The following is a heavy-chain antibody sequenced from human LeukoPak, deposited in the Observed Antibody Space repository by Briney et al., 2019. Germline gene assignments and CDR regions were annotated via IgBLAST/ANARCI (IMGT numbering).Heavy chain of an antibody. V-gene: IGHV4-4*07. CDR3: ARQSVVVTEPYHVDY. D-gene: IGHD2-21*02. Sequence: SETLSLTCTVSGGSISSFYWSWVRQPAGKGLEWIGRMSTTGGTNYNPSLKSRVTISVDTSKNQFSLKLSSVTAADTAVYYCARQSVVVTEPYHVDYWGQGTLVTVSS. CDR2: MSTTGGT. CDR1: GGSISSFY. J-gene: IGHJ4*02.